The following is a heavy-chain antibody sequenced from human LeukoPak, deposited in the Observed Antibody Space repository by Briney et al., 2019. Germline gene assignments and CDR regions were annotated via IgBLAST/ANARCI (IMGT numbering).Heavy chain of an antibody. CDR2: ISHSGST. CDR3: ANADRYCSGGSCHVPDAFDF. J-gene: IGHJ3*01. V-gene: IGHV4-30-2*01. D-gene: IGHD2-15*01. CDR1: DDSISSGAYY. Sequence: SETLSLTCTVSDDSISSGAYYWTWLRQPPGKGLEWIGYISHSGSTYYNPSLKSRVTISVDMSKNQFSLKLSSVTAADTAKYYCANADRYCSGGSCHVPDAFDFWGQGTVVTVSS.